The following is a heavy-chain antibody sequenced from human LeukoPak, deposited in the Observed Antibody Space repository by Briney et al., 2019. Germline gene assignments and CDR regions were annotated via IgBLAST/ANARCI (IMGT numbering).Heavy chain of an antibody. D-gene: IGHD6-13*01. V-gene: IGHV3-21*01. CDR2: ISSSSSYI. CDR1: GFTFSSYS. J-gene: IGHJ4*02. Sequence: GGSLRLSCAASGFTFSSYSMNWVRQAPGKGLEWVSSISSSSSYIYYADSVKGRFTISRDNAKNSLYLQMNSLRAEDTAVYYCAREETSNIAAPDYWGQGTLVTVSS. CDR3: AREETSNIAAPDY.